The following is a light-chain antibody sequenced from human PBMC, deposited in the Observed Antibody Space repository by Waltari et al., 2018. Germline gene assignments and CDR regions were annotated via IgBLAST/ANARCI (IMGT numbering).Light chain of an antibody. CDR1: QSISSW. V-gene: IGKV1-5*03. Sequence: IQMTQSPSTLSASVGDRVTITCRASQSISSWLAWYQQKPGKAPKLLIYKASSLESGVPSRFSGSGSGTEFTLTSSSLQPDDFATYYCQQYNSYSWTFGEGTKVEIK. CDR2: KAS. J-gene: IGKJ1*01. CDR3: QQYNSYSWT.